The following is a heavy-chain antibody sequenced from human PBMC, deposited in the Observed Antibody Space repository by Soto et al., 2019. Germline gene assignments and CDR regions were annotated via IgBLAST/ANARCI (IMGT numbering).Heavy chain of an antibody. V-gene: IGHV3-33*01. CDR3: ATTGPY. Sequence: QVQLVESGGGVVQPWRSLRLSCAASGFTFSSYGMHWVRQAPGKGLEWVAVIWFAGSNKFYADSVKGRFTISRDNSKNTVSLQMNSLRDEDSAAYYCATTGPYWGQGTLVTVSS. J-gene: IGHJ4*02. CDR2: IWFAGSNK. CDR1: GFTFSSYG.